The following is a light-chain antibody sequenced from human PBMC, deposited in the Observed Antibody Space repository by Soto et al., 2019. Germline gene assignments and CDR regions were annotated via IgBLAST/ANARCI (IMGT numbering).Light chain of an antibody. Sequence: EIVLTQSPATLSLSPGERATLSCRTSQTIRGLLNWYQQRPGQAPRLLIYDTSNRATDIPARFSGSGSGTDFILTISSLDPEDFGVYFFQQSHNWPITFGQWTRLDIK. V-gene: IGKV3-11*01. CDR2: DTS. CDR1: QTIRGL. CDR3: QQSHNWPIT. J-gene: IGKJ5*01.